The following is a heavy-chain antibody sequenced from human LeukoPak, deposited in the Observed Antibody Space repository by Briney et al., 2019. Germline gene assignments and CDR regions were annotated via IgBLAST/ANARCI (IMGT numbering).Heavy chain of an antibody. J-gene: IGHJ4*02. Sequence: PSETLSLTCTVSGGSISSYYWSWIRQPPGKGLEWIGYIYYSGSTNYNPSLKSRVTIPVDTSKNQFSLKLSSVTAADTAVYYCARHNDDSSGYYPSFDYWGQGTLVTVSS. D-gene: IGHD3-22*01. V-gene: IGHV4-59*08. CDR2: IYYSGST. CDR1: GGSISSYY. CDR3: ARHNDDSSGYYPSFDY.